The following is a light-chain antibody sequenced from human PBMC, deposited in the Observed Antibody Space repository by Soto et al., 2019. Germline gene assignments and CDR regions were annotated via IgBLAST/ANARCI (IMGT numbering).Light chain of an antibody. Sequence: DIQMTQSPSTLSASVGDRVVITCRASQIITTWLAWYQQKPGKAPKLLIYDASSLESGVPSRLSGSGSGTEFTLTISRLQPDDFATYYCQQYNDYWTFXQGTKVDIK. J-gene: IGKJ1*01. CDR3: QQYNDYWT. V-gene: IGKV1-5*01. CDR2: DAS. CDR1: QIITTW.